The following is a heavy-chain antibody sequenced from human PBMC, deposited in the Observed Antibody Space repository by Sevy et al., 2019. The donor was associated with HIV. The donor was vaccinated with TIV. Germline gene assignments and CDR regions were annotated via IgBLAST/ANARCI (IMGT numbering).Heavy chain of an antibody. D-gene: IGHD6-19*01. CDR1: GYTFTSDG. Sequence: ASVKVSCEASGYTFTSDGISWVRQAPGQGLEWMGWLSAYTGSTHYAQKLQGRVIMTTDTSTSTAYLELRSLSSDDTAVYYCARDSESSAWDAFDIWGQGTMVTVSS. CDR3: ARDSESSAWDAFDI. V-gene: IGHV1-18*01. J-gene: IGHJ3*02. CDR2: LSAYTGST.